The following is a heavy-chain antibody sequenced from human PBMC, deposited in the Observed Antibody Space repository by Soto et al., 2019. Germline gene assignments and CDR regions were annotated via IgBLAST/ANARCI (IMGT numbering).Heavy chain of an antibody. CDR3: TRDYIDPLRYFDWLSLPPLYYFDY. Sequence: PGGSLRLSCTASGFTFGDYAMSWFRQAPGKGLEWVGFIRSKAYGGTTEYAASVKGRFTISRDDSKSIAYLQMNSLKTEDAAVYYCTRDYIDPLRYFDWLSLPPLYYFDYWGQGTLVTVSS. V-gene: IGHV3-49*03. CDR1: GFTFGDYA. CDR2: IRSKAYGGTT. J-gene: IGHJ4*02. D-gene: IGHD3-9*01.